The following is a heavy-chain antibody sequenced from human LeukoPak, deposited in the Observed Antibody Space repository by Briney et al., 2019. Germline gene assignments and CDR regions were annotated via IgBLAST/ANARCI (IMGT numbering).Heavy chain of an antibody. CDR2: IYTSGST. Sequence: PSETLSLTCTVSGGSISSYFWSWIRRPAGKGLEWIGRIYTSGSTNYNPSLKSRVTMSMDTSTNQFSLQLSSVTAAYTAVYFRAGYLRGWSIWDYWGQGTLVTVSS. D-gene: IGHD6-19*01. V-gene: IGHV4-4*07. CDR3: AGYLRGWSIWDY. J-gene: IGHJ4*02. CDR1: GGSISSYF.